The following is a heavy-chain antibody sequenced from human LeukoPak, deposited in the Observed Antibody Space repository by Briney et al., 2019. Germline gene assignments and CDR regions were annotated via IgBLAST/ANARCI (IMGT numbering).Heavy chain of an antibody. D-gene: IGHD3-10*01. CDR3: ARDAPGSHNWFDP. CDR2: IYYSGST. CDR1: GGSISSYY. J-gene: IGHJ5*02. Sequence: SETLSLTCTVSGGSISSYYWSRIRQPPGKGLEWIGYIYYSGSTNYNPSLKSRVTISVDTSKNQFSLKLSSVTAADTAVYYCARDAPGSHNWFDPWGQGTLVTVSS. V-gene: IGHV4-59*01.